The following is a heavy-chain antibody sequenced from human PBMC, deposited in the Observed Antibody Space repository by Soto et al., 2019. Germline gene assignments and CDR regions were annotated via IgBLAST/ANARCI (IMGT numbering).Heavy chain of an antibody. Sequence: PGGSLRLSFAASQSIFTGDSMSWVRPAPGKGLEWVSAISGSGGSTYYADSVKGRFTISRDNSKNTLYLQMNSLRAEDTAVYYCEKGGITGTRWAYFDYWGQGTLVTVSS. CDR2: ISGSGGST. V-gene: IGHV3-23*01. CDR3: EKGGITGTRWAYFDY. J-gene: IGHJ4*02. D-gene: IGHD1-20*01. CDR1: QSIFTGDS.